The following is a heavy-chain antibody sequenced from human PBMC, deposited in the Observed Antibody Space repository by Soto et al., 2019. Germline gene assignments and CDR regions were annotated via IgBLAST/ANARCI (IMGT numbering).Heavy chain of an antibody. CDR3: ARARGGDSGDYASLFDR. J-gene: IGHJ5*02. D-gene: IGHD4-17*01. V-gene: IGHV4-30-4*01. Sequence: SETLSLTCTVFGGSVSIGDYLWSWIRQRPGKGLEWIGYIHDSGNTYYNPSLKSRVTISLDTSKNQFSLKVTSMTAADTAMYFCARARGGDSGDYASLFDRWGQGNLVTVS. CDR2: IHDSGNT. CDR1: GGSVSIGDYL.